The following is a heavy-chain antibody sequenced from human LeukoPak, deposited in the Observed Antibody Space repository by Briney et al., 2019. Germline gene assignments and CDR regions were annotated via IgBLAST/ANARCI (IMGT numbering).Heavy chain of an antibody. CDR3: ARTADYGDYALDY. CDR2: ISSSSSYI. J-gene: IGHJ4*02. V-gene: IGHV3-21*01. D-gene: IGHD4-17*01. Sequence: PGGSLRLSCAASGFIFSSYSMNWVRQAPGKGLEWVSSISSSSSYIYYADSVKGRFTISRDNAKNSLYLQMNSLRAEDTAVYYCARTADYGDYALDYWGQGTLVTVSS. CDR1: GFIFSSYS.